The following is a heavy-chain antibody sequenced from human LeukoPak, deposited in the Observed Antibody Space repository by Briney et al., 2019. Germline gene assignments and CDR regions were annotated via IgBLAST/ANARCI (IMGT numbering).Heavy chain of an antibody. D-gene: IGHD3-22*01. CDR1: GGSLRSGGFY. Sequence: SETLSLTCTVFGGSLRSGGFYWNWIRQLPGKGLEWMGYIYYSGSTHYNPSLKSRLTISVDTSKNQFSLKLNSVTAADTAVYFCARDSGFWLYWGQGTLVSVSS. CDR2: IYYSGST. CDR3: ARDSGFWLY. V-gene: IGHV4-31*03. J-gene: IGHJ4*02.